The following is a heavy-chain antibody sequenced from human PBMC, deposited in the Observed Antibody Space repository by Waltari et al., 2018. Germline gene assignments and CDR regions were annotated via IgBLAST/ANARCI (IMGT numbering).Heavy chain of an antibody. CDR1: GYAIRSGYY. J-gene: IGHJ5*02. Sequence: CVVSGYAIRSGYYWAWIRQPPGKGLEWIGSIDHSGRIQSTPSLGSRVTISVDTSENHFSLTLSSVTAADTAVYYCARDQVGSGWFSWFDPWGQGTLVSVSS. CDR2: IDHSGRI. CDR3: ARDQVGSGWFSWFDP. V-gene: IGHV4-38-2*02. D-gene: IGHD6-19*01.